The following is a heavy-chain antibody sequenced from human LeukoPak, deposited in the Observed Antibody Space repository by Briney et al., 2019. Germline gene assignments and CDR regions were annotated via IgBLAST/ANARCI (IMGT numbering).Heavy chain of an antibody. V-gene: IGHV4-4*07. Sequence: PSETLSLTCTVSGGSISSYYWSWIRQPAGKGLEWIGRIYTSGSTNYNPSLKSRVTMSVDTSKNQFSLKLSSVTAADTAVYYCARVYDSSGYYSLFDYWGQGTLVTVSS. CDR2: IYTSGST. J-gene: IGHJ4*02. CDR3: ARVYDSSGYYSLFDY. D-gene: IGHD3-22*01. CDR1: GGSISSYY.